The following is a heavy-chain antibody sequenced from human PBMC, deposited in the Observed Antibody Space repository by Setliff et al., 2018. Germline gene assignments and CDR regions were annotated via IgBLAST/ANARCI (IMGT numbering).Heavy chain of an antibody. CDR3: ERNYYGSGSYYLKVVYYYYGMDV. D-gene: IGHD3-10*01. CDR2: MNPNSGNT. Sequence: ASVKVSCKASGYTFTSYYINWVRQVTGQGLEWMGWMNPNSGNTGYAQKFQGRVTITRNTSISTAYMELSSLRSEDTAVYYCERNYYGSGSYYLKVVYYYYGMDVWGQGTTVTVSS. V-gene: IGHV1-8*03. J-gene: IGHJ6*02. CDR1: GYTFTSYY.